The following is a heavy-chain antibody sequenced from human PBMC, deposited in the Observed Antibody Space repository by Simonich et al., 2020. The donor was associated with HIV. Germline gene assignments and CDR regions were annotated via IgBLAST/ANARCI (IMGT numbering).Heavy chain of an antibody. Sequence: QVQLQQWGAGLLKPSDTLSLTCAVYGGSFSGYYWSWIRQPPGKVLDWIGEINPSGITNYKSSLNIRATISLDKSKTQFSLKLSSVTAADTAIYYCARRDRELILYFDYWGQGNLVTVSS. CDR1: GGSFSGYY. V-gene: IGHV4-34*01. CDR3: ARRDRELILYFDY. J-gene: IGHJ4*02. CDR2: INPSGIT. D-gene: IGHD3-3*01.